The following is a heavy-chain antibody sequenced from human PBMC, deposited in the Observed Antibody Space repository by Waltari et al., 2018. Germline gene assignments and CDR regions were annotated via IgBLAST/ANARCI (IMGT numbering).Heavy chain of an antibody. Sequence: EVQLVESGGGLVQPGGSLGLSCAASGFTFSSYWMSWVRQAPGKGLEWVANIKQDGSEKDYVDSVKGRFTISRDNAKNSLYLQMNSLRAEDTAVYYCARTRIAARPSDYWGQGTLVTVSS. CDR2: IKQDGSEK. V-gene: IGHV3-7*01. J-gene: IGHJ4*02. D-gene: IGHD6-6*01. CDR3: ARTRIAARPSDY. CDR1: GFTFSSYW.